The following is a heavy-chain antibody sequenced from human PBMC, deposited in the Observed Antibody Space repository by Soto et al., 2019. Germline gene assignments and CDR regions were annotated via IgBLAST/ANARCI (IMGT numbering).Heavy chain of an antibody. D-gene: IGHD3-9*01. Sequence: GGSLKISCKGSGYSFTSYGIVWVLHMPGKGLEWMGIIYHGDSDTRYSPSFQDQVNISAAKSISTASLQWSSLKDSDTAMYYCARSTGYDGMDVWGQGTTVTVSS. V-gene: IGHV5-51*01. CDR1: GYSFTSYG. CDR3: ARSTGYDGMDV. CDR2: IYHGDSDT. J-gene: IGHJ6*02.